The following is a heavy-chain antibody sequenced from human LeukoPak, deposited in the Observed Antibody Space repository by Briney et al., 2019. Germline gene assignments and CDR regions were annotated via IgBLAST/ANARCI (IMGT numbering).Heavy chain of an antibody. CDR3: ARXYXSGXSCYSRLGYFDY. CDR2: INHSGST. CDR1: GGSFSGYY. D-gene: IGHD2-15*01. V-gene: IGHV4-34*01. J-gene: IGHJ4*02. Sequence: SETLSLTCAVYGGSFSGYYWSWIRQPPGKGLEWIGEINHSGSTNYNPSLKSRVTISVDTSKNQFSLKLSSVTAADTAVYYCARXYXSGXSCYSRLGYFDYWGQGTLVTVSS.